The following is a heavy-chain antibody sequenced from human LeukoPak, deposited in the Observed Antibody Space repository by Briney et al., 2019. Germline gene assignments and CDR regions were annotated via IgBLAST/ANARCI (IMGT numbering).Heavy chain of an antibody. CDR2: ITWDGGST. Sequence: GGSLRLSCAASGFTFDDYAMHWVRQAPGKGLQWVSLITWDGGSTFYADSVKGRFTISRDNNKNSLSLQMNSLRTEDTALYYCATERQKYFDYWGQGTLVTVSS. V-gene: IGHV3-43*01. CDR3: ATERQKYFDY. J-gene: IGHJ4*02. CDR1: GFTFDDYA.